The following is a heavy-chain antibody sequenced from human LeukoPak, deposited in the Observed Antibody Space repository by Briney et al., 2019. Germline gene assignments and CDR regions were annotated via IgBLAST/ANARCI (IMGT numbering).Heavy chain of an antibody. CDR2: IKQDGSEK. CDR1: GFTFANYA. J-gene: IGHJ6*02. CDR3: ARLLRYYYGMDV. V-gene: IGHV3-7*01. Sequence: GGSLRLSCAASGFTFANYAMTWVRQAPGKGLEWVANIKQDGSEKYYVDSVKGRFTISRDNAKNSLYLQMNSLRAEDTAVYYCARLLRYYYGMDVWGQGTTVTVSS.